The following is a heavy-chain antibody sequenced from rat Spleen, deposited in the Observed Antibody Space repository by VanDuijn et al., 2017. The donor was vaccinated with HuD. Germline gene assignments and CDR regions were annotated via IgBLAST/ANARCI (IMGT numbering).Heavy chain of an antibody. CDR2: INSAGTT. V-gene: IGHV3-3*01. J-gene: IGHJ3*01. CDR3: ARSEGVHYYLPFAD. D-gene: IGHD1-11*01. Sequence: EVQLQESGPGLVKPSQSLSLTCSVTGYSITSNYWGWIRKFPGNKLEWMGYINSAGTTNYNPSLKSRISITRDTSKNQFFLQVISVTAEDTATYYCARSEGVHYYLPFADGGQGTLVTVSP. CDR1: GYSITSNY.